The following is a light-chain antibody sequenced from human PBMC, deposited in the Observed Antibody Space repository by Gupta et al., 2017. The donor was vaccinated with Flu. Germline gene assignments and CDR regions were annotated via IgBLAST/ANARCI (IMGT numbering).Light chain of an antibody. J-gene: IGKJ1*01. CDR2: MAS. V-gene: IGKV2-28*01. Sequence: VMFQSPLSLAVTPGEPASISCRSSQSILRSNGYSYMKWYLQRPGQSPQLLIYMASNRASGVPDRFSGSGSGTDFTLNISRVEADDVGIYYCMQARHIPWTFGQGTKVEIK. CDR3: MQARHIPWT. CDR1: QSILRSNGYSY.